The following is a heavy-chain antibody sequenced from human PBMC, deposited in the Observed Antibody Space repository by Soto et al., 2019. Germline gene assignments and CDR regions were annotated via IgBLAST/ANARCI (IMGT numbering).Heavy chain of an antibody. CDR1: GFTFSSYA. CDR2: ISGSGGST. D-gene: IGHD6-19*01. V-gene: IGHV3-23*01. Sequence: GGSLRLSCAASGFTFSSYAMSWVRQAPGKGLEWVSAISGSGGSTYYADSVKGRFTISRDNSKNTLYLQMNSLRAEDTAVYYCANIYSSGWYELDYWGQGTLVTVSS. CDR3: ANIYSSGWYELDY. J-gene: IGHJ4*02.